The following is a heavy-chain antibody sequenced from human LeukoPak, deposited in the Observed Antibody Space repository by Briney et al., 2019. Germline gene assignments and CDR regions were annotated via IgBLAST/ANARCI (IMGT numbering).Heavy chain of an antibody. CDR3: AREESIVGATRWFDP. CDR2: IYYSGST. J-gene: IGHJ5*02. CDR1: GGSISSYY. Sequence: SETLSLTCTVSGGSISSYYWSWIRQPPGKGLGWIGYIYYSGSTNYNPSLKSRVTISVDTSKNQFSLKLSLVTAGDTAVDYCAREESIVGATRWFDPWGWGRRTTVSS. V-gene: IGHV4-59*01. D-gene: IGHD1-26*01.